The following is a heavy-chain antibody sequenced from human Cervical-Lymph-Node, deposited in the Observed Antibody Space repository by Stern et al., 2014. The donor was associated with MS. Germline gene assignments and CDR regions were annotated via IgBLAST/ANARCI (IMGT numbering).Heavy chain of an antibody. J-gene: IGHJ4*02. V-gene: IGHV3-74*01. CDR2: LNSDGSST. CDR1: GFTFSSYW. D-gene: IGHD6-19*01. Sequence: VQLVESGGGLVQPGGSLRLSCAASGFTFSSYWMHWVRQTPGQGQARVSRLNSDGSSTSYADSVKGRFTISRDNAKNTLYLQMNSLRAEDTAVYYCARDHSTGWYFFDYWGQGTLVTVSS. CDR3: ARDHSTGWYFFDY.